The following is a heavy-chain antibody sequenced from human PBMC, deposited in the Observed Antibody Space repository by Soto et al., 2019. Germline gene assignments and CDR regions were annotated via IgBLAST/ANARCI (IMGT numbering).Heavy chain of an antibody. CDR2: ISSSSSYI. CDR1: GFTFSSYS. CDR3: ARDDSSGYHTRDAFDI. D-gene: IGHD3-22*01. Sequence: GGSLRLSCAASGFTFSSYSMNWVRQAPGKGLEWVSSISSSSSYIYYADSVKGRFTISRDNAKNSLYLQMNSLRAEDTAVYYCARDDSSGYHTRDAFDIWGQGTMVTVSS. J-gene: IGHJ3*02. V-gene: IGHV3-21*01.